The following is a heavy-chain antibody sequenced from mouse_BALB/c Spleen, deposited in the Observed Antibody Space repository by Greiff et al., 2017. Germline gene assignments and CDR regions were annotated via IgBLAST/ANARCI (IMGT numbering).Heavy chain of an antibody. CDR1: GFTFSSFG. CDR3: ARSQYDYGEYFDY. J-gene: IGHJ2*01. V-gene: IGHV5-17*02. CDR2: ISSGSSTI. D-gene: IGHD2-4*01. Sequence: EVMLVESGGGLVQPGGSRKLSCAASGFTFSSFGMHWVRQAPEKGLEWVAYISSGSSTIYYADTVKGRFTISRDNPKNTLFLQMTSLRSEDTAMYYCARSQYDYGEYFDYWGQGTTLTVSS.